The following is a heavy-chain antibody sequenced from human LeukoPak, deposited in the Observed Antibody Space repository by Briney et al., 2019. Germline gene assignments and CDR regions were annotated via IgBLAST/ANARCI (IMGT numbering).Heavy chain of an antibody. Sequence: GGSLRLSCAASGFTFGSYWMSWVRQTPGKGLEWVANIKQEGSEKYYVDSVKGRFTISRDNAKNSLYLQMNSLRAEDTAVYYCASQAVRFLDFDYWGQGTLVTVSS. D-gene: IGHD3-3*01. CDR2: IKQEGSEK. CDR3: ASQAVRFLDFDY. CDR1: GFTFGSYW. J-gene: IGHJ4*02. V-gene: IGHV3-7*01.